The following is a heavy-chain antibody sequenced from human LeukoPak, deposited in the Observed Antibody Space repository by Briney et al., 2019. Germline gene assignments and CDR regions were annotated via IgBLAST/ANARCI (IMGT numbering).Heavy chain of an antibody. CDR2: MNPNSGNT. Sequence: EASVKVSCKASGYTFTSYDINWVRQATGQGLEWMGWMNPNSGNTGYAQKFQGRVTMTRNTSISTAYMELSSLRSEDTAVYYCASGAGRGYYYDSSGYYCDYWGQGTLVTVSS. CDR3: ASGAGRGYYYDSSGYYCDY. J-gene: IGHJ4*02. CDR1: GYTFTSYD. V-gene: IGHV1-8*01. D-gene: IGHD3-22*01.